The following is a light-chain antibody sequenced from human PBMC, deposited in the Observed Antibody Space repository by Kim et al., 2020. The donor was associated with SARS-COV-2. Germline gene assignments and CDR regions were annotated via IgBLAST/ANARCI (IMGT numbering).Light chain of an antibody. CDR2: GKN. CDR1: SLRSYY. CDR3: NSRDSSGNHAV. J-gene: IGLJ7*01. V-gene: IGLV3-19*01. Sequence: SSELTQDPAVSVALGQTVRITCQGDSLRSYYASWYQQKPGQAPVLVIYGKNNRPSGIPDRFSGSSSGNTASLTITGAQAEDEAVYYCNSRDSSGNHAVFGGGTQLTVL.